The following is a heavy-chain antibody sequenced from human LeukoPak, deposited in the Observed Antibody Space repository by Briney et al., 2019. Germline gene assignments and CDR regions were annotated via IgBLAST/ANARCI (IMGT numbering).Heavy chain of an antibody. J-gene: IGHJ4*02. CDR3: ARYHRGSYYFDY. CDR2: IYYGGST. D-gene: IGHD1-26*01. CDR1: GGSISSYY. Sequence: SETLSLTCTVSGGSISSYYWSWIRQPPGKGLELIGYIYYGGSTSYHPSPKSRVPISVDTSKNQLSLKLSSVTAADTAVYYCARYHRGSYYFDYWGQGTLVTVSS. V-gene: IGHV4-59*01.